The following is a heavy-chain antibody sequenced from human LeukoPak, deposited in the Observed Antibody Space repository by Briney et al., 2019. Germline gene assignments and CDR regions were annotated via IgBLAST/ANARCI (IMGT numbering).Heavy chain of an antibody. CDR1: GFTFDDYG. V-gene: IGHV3-20*04. J-gene: IGHJ4*02. CDR3: AKDISPGGNPVFDY. CDR2: VTWNGGRT. Sequence: GGSLRLSCAASGFTFDDYGMGWVRQAPGKGLEWVSAVTWNGGRTYYAGSVKGRFTISRDNAKNSLYLQMNSLRAEDTALYYCAKDISPGGNPVFDYWGQGTLVTVSS. D-gene: IGHD4-23*01.